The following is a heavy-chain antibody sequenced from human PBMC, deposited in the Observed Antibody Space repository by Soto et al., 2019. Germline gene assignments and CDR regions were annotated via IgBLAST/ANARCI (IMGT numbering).Heavy chain of an antibody. CDR3: VRLPGLEVVMSYNFDY. Sequence: PWESLKISCKVSGFSFTNYWIGWVRQMPGKGLEWMGIIYPGDSDTRYSPSFQGQVSISADKSISTAYLQWSSLKASDTAMYYCVRLPGLEVVMSYNFDYWGQGTLVTVS. V-gene: IGHV5-51*01. D-gene: IGHD3-3*01. J-gene: IGHJ4*02. CDR2: IYPGDSDT. CDR1: GFSFTNYW.